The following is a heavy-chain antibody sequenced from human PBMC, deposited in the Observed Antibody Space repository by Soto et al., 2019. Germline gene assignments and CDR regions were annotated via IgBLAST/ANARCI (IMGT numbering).Heavy chain of an antibody. CDR3: ANLLSGPGLRMPYYYYGMDV. V-gene: IGHV3-30*18. CDR1: GFTFSSYG. CDR2: ISYDGSNK. Sequence: QVQLVESGGGVVQPGRSLRLSCAASGFTFSSYGMHWVRQAPGKGLEWVAVISYDGSNKYYADSVKGRFTISRDNSKNTLYLQMNSLRAEDTAVYYCANLLSGPGLRMPYYYYGMDVWGQGTTVTVSS. D-gene: IGHD3-10*01. J-gene: IGHJ6*02.